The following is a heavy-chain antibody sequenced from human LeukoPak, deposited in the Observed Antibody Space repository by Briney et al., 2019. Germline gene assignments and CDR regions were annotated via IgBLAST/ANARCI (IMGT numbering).Heavy chain of an antibody. D-gene: IGHD3-9*01. CDR2: IYTSGST. V-gene: IGHV4-4*07. Sequence: PSETLSLTCTVSGVSISSYYWSWIRQPAGKGLEWIGRIYTSGSTNHNPSLKSRVTMSVDTSKNQFSLKLSSVTAADTAVYYCARGPVLRYFDHLPRGGVDPWGQGTLVTVSS. CDR3: ARGPVLRYFDHLPRGGVDP. J-gene: IGHJ5*02. CDR1: GVSISSYY.